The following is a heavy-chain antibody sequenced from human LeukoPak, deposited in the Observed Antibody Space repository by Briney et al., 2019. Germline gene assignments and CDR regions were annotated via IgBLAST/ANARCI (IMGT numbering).Heavy chain of an antibody. J-gene: IGHJ4*02. Sequence: SETLSLTCTVSGGSISSSSYYWGWIRQPPGKGLEWIGSIYYSGSTYYNPSLKSRVTISVDTSKNQFSLKLSSVTAADTAVYYCARDTRLGILPAAPQSPDYWGQGTLVTVSS. V-gene: IGHV4-39*07. CDR1: GGSISSSSYY. CDR2: IYYSGST. D-gene: IGHD2-2*01. CDR3: ARDTRLGILPAAPQSPDY.